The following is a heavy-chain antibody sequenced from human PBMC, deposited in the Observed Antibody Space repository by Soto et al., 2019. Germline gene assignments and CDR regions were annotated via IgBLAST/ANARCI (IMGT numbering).Heavy chain of an antibody. CDR2: ISAYSGNT. V-gene: IGHV1-18*01. Sequence: ASVKVSCKASGYTFTSYGISWVRQAPGQGLEWMGWISAYSGNTNYAQKLQGRVTMTTDTSTSTAYMELRSLRSDDTAVYYCARRGREMDYDILTGYYISWFDPWGQGTLVTVSS. CDR1: GYTFTSYG. J-gene: IGHJ5*02. CDR3: ARRGREMDYDILTGYYISWFDP. D-gene: IGHD3-9*01.